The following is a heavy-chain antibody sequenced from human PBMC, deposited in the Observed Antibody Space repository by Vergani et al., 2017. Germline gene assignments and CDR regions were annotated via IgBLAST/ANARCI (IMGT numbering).Heavy chain of an antibody. Sequence: QVQLVESGGGVVQPGRSLRLSCAAFGFTFSSYGMHWVRQAPGKGLEWVAVIWYDGSNKYYADSVKGRFTISRDNSKNTLYLQMNSLRAEDTAVYYCARVLSQYYYCYGMDVWGQGTTVTVSS. V-gene: IGHV3-33*01. CDR3: ARVLSQYYYCYGMDV. CDR2: IWYDGSNK. D-gene: IGHD2/OR15-2a*01. J-gene: IGHJ6*02. CDR1: GFTFSSYG.